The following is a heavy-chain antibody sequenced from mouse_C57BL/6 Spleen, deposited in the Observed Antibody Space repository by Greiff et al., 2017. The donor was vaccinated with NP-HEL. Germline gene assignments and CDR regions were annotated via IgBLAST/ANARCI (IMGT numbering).Heavy chain of an antibody. V-gene: IGHV1-59*01. D-gene: IGHD2-3*01. CDR1: GYTFTSYW. CDR3: ARSDDGYYGFAY. Sequence: VQLQQPGAELVRPGTSVKLSCKASGYTFTSYWMHWVKQRPGQGLEWIGVIDPSDSYTNYNQKFKGKATLTVDTSSSTAYMQLSSLTSEDSAVYYCARSDDGYYGFAYWGQGTLVTVSA. CDR2: IDPSDSYT. J-gene: IGHJ3*01.